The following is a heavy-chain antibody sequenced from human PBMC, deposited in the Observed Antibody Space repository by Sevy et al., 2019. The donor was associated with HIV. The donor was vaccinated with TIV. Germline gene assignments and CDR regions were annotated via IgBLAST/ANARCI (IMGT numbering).Heavy chain of an antibody. CDR1: GYTFTTRG. CDR2: TIAYGDT. Sequence: ASVTVSCTASGYTFTTRGLTWVRQAPGQGLEWMGWTIAYGDTDYAQQVQGRITMTTDTSTKTAYMELRNLRSDDTAVYYCARDSGLRGISGDFDYWGQGTLVTVSS. V-gene: IGHV1-18*01. CDR3: ARDSGLRGISGDFDY. D-gene: IGHD3-10*01. J-gene: IGHJ4*02.